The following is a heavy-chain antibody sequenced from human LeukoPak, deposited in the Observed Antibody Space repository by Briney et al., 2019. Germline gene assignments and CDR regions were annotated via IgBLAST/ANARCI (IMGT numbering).Heavy chain of an antibody. D-gene: IGHD2-15*01. CDR1: GGSISNYY. Sequence: SETLSLTCTVSGGSISNYYWSWIRQPPGQRLEWIAYIYYTGSTNYNPSLKSRVTVSMDTSKNQFSLKLSSVTAADTAVYYCARQPQDIVVVVAATPYYFDYWGQGTLVTVSS. CDR2: IYYTGST. CDR3: ARQPQDIVVVVAATPYYFDY. V-gene: IGHV4-59*08. J-gene: IGHJ4*02.